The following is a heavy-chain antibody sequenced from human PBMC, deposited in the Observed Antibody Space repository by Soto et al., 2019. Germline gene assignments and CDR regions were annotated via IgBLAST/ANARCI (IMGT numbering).Heavy chain of an antibody. CDR1: GFIFRHSW. V-gene: IGHV3-15*01. J-gene: IGHJ4*02. Sequence: EVQLVESGGGSAKPGESLRLSCAASGFIFRHSWMSWVRQAPGKGPEWIGRIKSKADGGTIDYAASVKDRFTVSRDDSRSMFYLQMNSLRTEDTAVYYCTTDPRDWGQGTLVTVSS. CDR2: IKSKADGGTI. CDR3: TTDPRD.